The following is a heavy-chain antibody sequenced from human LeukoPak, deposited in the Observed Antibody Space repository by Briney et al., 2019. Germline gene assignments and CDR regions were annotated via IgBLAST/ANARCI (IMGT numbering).Heavy chain of an antibody. V-gene: IGHV3-7*01. CDR2: IKQDGSEK. D-gene: IGHD2-21*02. CDR1: GFTFSSYW. Sequence: PGGSLRLSCAASGFTFSSYWMSWVRQAPGKGLEWVANIKQDGSEKYYVDSVKGRFTISRDNAKNSLYLQMNSLRAEDTAVYYCATAYCGGDCYSPQKFDYWGQGTLVTVSS. J-gene: IGHJ4*02. CDR3: ATAYCGGDCYSPQKFDY.